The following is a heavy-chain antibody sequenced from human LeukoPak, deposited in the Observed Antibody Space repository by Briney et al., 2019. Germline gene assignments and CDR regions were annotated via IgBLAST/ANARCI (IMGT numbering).Heavy chain of an antibody. CDR3: AREIVVVPAAHYFDY. CDR2: IYYSGST. D-gene: IGHD2-2*01. CDR1: GGSISSGDYY. V-gene: IGHV4-30-4*01. Sequence: SQTLSLTCTVSGGSISSGDYYWSWIRQPPGKGLEWIGYIYYSGSTYYNLSLKSRVTISVDTSKNQFSLKLSSVTAADTAVYYCAREIVVVPAAHYFDYWGQGTLVTVSS. J-gene: IGHJ4*02.